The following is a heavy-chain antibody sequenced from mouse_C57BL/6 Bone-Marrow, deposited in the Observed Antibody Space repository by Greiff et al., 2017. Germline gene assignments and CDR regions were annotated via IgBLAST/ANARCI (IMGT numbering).Heavy chain of an antibody. J-gene: IGHJ2*01. CDR2: ISSGGSYT. CDR1: GFTFSSSG. CDR3: AKHEGSVDY. D-gene: IGHD3-3*01. Sequence: EVKLMESGGDLVKPGGSLKLSCAASGFTFSSSGMSWVRQTPDKRLEWVATISSGGSYTYYPDSVTGRFTISSDNAKHTLYLQMSSLKAEDTAMYYCAKHEGSVDYWGQGTTLTVSS. V-gene: IGHV5-6*01.